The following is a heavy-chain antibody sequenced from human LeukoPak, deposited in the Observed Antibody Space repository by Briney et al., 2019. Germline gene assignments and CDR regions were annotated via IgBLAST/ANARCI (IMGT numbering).Heavy chain of an antibody. Sequence: GASVKVSCKASGYTFTSYDIKWVRQATGQGLEWMGWMNPNSGNTGYAQKFQGRVTMTRNTSISTAYMELSSLRSEDTAVYYCARGHHYYDSSGYYYYFDYWGQGTLVTVSS. J-gene: IGHJ4*02. V-gene: IGHV1-8*01. CDR1: GYTFTSYD. D-gene: IGHD3-22*01. CDR2: MNPNSGNT. CDR3: ARGHHYYDSSGYYYYFDY.